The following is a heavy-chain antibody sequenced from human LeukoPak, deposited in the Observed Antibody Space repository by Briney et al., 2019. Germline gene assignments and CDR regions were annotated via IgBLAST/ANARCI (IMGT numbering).Heavy chain of an antibody. CDR2: ISWNSGSI. CDR1: GFTFDDYG. J-gene: IGHJ5*01. Sequence: GGSLRLSCAASGFTFDDYGMSWVRQAPGKGLEWVSGISWNSGSIGYADSVKGRFTISRDNAKNSLSLQMNSLRAEDTAVYYCARDKTTGDSWFDSWGQGTLVTVSS. CDR3: ARDKTTGDSWFDS. D-gene: IGHD1-1*01. V-gene: IGHV3-20*04.